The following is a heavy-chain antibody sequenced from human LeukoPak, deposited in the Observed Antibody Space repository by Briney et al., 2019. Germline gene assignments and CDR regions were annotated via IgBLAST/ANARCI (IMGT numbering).Heavy chain of an antibody. D-gene: IGHD3-9*01. Sequence: GESLKIYCKGSGYSFTSYWIGWVRQMPGQGLERMVVIYPGDSDTRYSPSFQAQVTISADKSISTAYLQWSSLKASDTAMYYCARLASGGYFDWLLSGGFDYWGQGTLVTVSS. J-gene: IGHJ4*02. CDR1: GYSFTSYW. V-gene: IGHV5-51*01. CDR2: IYPGDSDT. CDR3: ARLASGGYFDWLLSGGFDY.